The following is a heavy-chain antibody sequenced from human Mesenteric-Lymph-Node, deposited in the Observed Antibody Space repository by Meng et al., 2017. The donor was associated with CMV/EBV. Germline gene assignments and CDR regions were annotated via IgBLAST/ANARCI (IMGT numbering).Heavy chain of an antibody. D-gene: IGHD1-26*01. V-gene: IGHV3-33*06. Sequence: SCAASGFTFSSYAMHWVRQAPGKGLEWVAVIWSDGSHEYYADSVKGRFTISRDNSKKTLYLQMSSLRADDTSVYHCVKEGQSGSPRFDYWGQGTLVTVSS. CDR3: VKEGQSGSPRFDY. CDR2: IWSDGSHE. J-gene: IGHJ4*02. CDR1: GFTFSSYA.